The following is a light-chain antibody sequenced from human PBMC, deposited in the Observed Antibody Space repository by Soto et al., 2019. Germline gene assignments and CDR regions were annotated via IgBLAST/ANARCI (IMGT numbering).Light chain of an antibody. J-gene: IGLJ3*02. CDR3: TSYTSSSTWV. CDR2: EVS. Sequence: QSALTQPASVSGSPGQSITISCTGTSSDVGGYNYVSWYQQHPGKAPKLMIYEVSNWPSGVSNRFSGSKSGNTASLIISGLQAEDEADYYCTSYTSSSTWVFGGGTKLTVL. CDR1: SSDVGGYNY. V-gene: IGLV2-14*01.